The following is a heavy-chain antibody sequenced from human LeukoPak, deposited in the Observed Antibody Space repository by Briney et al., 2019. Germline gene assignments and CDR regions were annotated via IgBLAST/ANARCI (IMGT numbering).Heavy chain of an antibody. Sequence: GGSLRLSCAASGFTFSSHWMSWVRQAPGKGLEWVANIKQDGSEKYYVDSVKGRFTISRDNAKNSLYLQMNSLRAEDTAVYYCARDRCSGTSCHNFDYWGQGTLVTVSS. CDR1: GFTFSSHW. CDR2: IKQDGSEK. V-gene: IGHV3-7*01. J-gene: IGHJ4*02. CDR3: ARDRCSGTSCHNFDY. D-gene: IGHD2-2*02.